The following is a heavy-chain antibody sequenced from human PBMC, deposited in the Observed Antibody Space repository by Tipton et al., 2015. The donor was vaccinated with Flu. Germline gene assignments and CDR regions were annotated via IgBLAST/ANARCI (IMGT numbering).Heavy chain of an antibody. CDR3: ARASIAVAGARTCRRKFDP. D-gene: IGHD6-19*01. J-gene: IGHJ5*02. CDR2: INHSGST. V-gene: IGHV4-34*01. Sequence: TLSLTCAVYGGSFSGYYWSWIRQPPGKGLEWIGEINHSGSTNYNPSLKSRVTISVDTSKNQFSLKLSSVTTADTAVYYCARASIAVAGARTCRRKFDPWGQGTLVTVSS. CDR1: GGSFSGYY.